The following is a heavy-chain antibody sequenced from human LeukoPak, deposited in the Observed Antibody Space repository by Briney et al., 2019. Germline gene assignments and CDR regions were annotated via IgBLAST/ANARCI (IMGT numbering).Heavy chain of an antibody. D-gene: IGHD3-3*01. CDR2: ISYDGSNK. V-gene: IGHV3-30-3*01. CDR1: GFTFSSYA. CDR3: AKEKYYDFWSGYSVGAFDI. Sequence: PGRSLRLSCAASGFTFSSYAMHWVRQAPGKGLEWVAVISYDGSNKYYADSVKGRFTISRDNSKNTLYLQMNSLRAEDTAVYYCAKEKYYDFWSGYSVGAFDIWGQGTMVTVSS. J-gene: IGHJ3*02.